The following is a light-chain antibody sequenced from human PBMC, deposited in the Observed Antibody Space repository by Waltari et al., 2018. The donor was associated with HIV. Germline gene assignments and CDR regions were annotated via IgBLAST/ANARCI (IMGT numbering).Light chain of an antibody. CDR1: SSDTGTNF. J-gene: IGLJ2*01. V-gene: IGLV1-51*01. Sequence: QSVLTQPPSVSAAPGPKVPMSCSWTSSDTGTNFVSWYQHVPGMTPKLLIYDNNKRPSGIPDRFSGSKSGTSATLGITGLQTGDEADYYCGTWDGSLSGVVFGGGTKLTVL. CDR2: DNN. CDR3: GTWDGSLSGVV.